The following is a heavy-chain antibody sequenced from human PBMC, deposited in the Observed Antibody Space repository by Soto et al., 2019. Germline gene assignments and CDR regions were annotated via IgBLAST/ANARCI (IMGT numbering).Heavy chain of an antibody. Sequence: ASVKVYCKASGYTFTSYGISWVRQAPGQGLEWMGWISANSGNTNYAQKLQGWVTMTRDTSMSTAYMELSRLRSDDTAVYYCARSRIVGATSVYDYWGQGTLVTASS. D-gene: IGHD1-26*01. CDR2: ISANSGNT. V-gene: IGHV1-18*01. CDR1: GYTFTSYG. J-gene: IGHJ4*02. CDR3: ARSRIVGATSVYDY.